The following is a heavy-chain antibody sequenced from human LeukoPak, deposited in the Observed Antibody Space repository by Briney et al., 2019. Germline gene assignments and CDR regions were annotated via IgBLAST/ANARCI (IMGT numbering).Heavy chain of an antibody. CDR3: ARDRPTGASRLFVVQ. Sequence: GGSLRLSCAASGFTFSSYSMTWVRQAPGKGLEWVSSMSSGSRYIYYADSVRGRFTISRDNAKNSLYLLMNSLRAEDTAVYYCARDRPTGASRLFVVQWGQGTLVTVTS. CDR1: GFTFSSYS. J-gene: IGHJ4*02. CDR2: MSSGSRYI. D-gene: IGHD3-3*01. V-gene: IGHV3-21*01.